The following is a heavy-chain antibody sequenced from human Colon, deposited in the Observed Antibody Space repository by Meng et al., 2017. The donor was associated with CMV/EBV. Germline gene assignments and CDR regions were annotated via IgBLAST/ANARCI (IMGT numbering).Heavy chain of an antibody. CDR1: GGTFSSYA. V-gene: IGHV1-69*05. CDR2: IIPIFGTA. Sequence: SGGTFSSYAISWLRQAPGQGLEWMGGIIPIFGTANYAQKFQGRVTITTDESTSTAYMELSSLRSEDTAVYYCARGYSGSYYPFDYWGQGTLVTVSS. J-gene: IGHJ4*02. CDR3: ARGYSGSYYPFDY. D-gene: IGHD1-26*01.